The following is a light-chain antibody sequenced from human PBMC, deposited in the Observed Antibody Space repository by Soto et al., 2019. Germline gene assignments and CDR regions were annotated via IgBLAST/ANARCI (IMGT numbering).Light chain of an antibody. CDR3: QQYNSYST. CDR1: QSISSW. J-gene: IGKJ1*01. CDR2: QAS. Sequence: DIQMTQSHSTLSASVGDRVTITCRASQSISSWLAGYQQKPGKAPKLLIYQASSLESGAPSRFSGSGSGREFTLTIRSLQPDDFATHYCQQYNSYSTFGQGTKVEIK. V-gene: IGKV1-5*03.